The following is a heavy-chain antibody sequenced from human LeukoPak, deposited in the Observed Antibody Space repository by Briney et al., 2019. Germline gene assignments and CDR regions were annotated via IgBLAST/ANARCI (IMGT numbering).Heavy chain of an antibody. J-gene: IGHJ6*03. CDR1: GGSISSGSYY. Sequence: PSEPLSLTCTVSGGSISSGSYYWSWIRQPAGKGLEWIGRIYTSGSTNYNPSLKSRVTISVDTSKNQFSLKLSSVTAADTAVYYCARVFDSGSQAYFYYMDVWGKGTTVIISS. CDR3: ARVFDSGSQAYFYYMDV. CDR2: IYTSGST. V-gene: IGHV4-61*02. D-gene: IGHD3-10*01.